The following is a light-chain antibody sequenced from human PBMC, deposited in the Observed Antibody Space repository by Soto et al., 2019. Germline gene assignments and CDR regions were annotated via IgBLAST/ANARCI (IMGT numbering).Light chain of an antibody. V-gene: IGKV3-20*01. J-gene: IGKJ1*01. CDR3: QHYDTLPPA. CDR2: GAS. Sequence: EIVLTQSPGTLSLSPGERATLSCRASQSVSSGSLAWYQQKPGQAPRLLTYGASSRATGTPDRFSGSGSGTDFVLTISILEPEDFAVYYCQHYDTLPPAFGQGTKVEVK. CDR1: QSVSSGS.